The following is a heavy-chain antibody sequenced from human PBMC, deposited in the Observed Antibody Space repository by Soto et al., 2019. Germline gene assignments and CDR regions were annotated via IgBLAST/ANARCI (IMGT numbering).Heavy chain of an antibody. CDR2: IYYSGST. J-gene: IGHJ6*02. V-gene: IGHV4-31*03. CDR3: ATDHKGGYYFYGMDV. Sequence: PSETLSLTCTVSGGSISSGGYYWSWIRPHTGKGLEWIGYIYYSGSTYYSPTLKSRVTISVDTSKNMFSLKLSPGTAEDTAVYYCATDHKGGYYFYGMDVWGQGATVTVSS. CDR1: GGSISSGGYY.